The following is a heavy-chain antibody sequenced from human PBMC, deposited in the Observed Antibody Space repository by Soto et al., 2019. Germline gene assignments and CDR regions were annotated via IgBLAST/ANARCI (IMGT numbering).Heavy chain of an antibody. CDR1: GLPFSSNW. J-gene: IGHJ3*02. V-gene: IGHV3-7*01. Sequence: PGGSLRLSCAASGLPFSSNWMSWVRQAPGKGLEWVANMNQDGSQKYYVDSAKGRFTISRDNAKNSLYLQMNSLRAEDTAVYYCARDIAMVRGVGSFDIWGQGTMVTVSS. CDR3: ARDIAMVRGVGSFDI. CDR2: MNQDGSQK. D-gene: IGHD3-10*01.